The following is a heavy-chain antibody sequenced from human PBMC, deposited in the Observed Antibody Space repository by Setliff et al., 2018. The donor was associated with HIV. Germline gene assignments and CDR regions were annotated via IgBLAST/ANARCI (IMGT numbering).Heavy chain of an antibody. CDR3: AREREVGDSRYFDF. Sequence: KTSETLSLTCSVSGDSISSAAHYWTWIRQLPGKGLEYIGYIYYTGSTYYNPSLKSRLSMSIDTTKNQFSLRLAPVTAADTAMYFCAREREVGDSRYFDFWGQGTLVTVSS. CDR2: IYYTGST. D-gene: IGHD3-16*01. V-gene: IGHV4-31*03. CDR1: GDSISSAAHY. J-gene: IGHJ4*02.